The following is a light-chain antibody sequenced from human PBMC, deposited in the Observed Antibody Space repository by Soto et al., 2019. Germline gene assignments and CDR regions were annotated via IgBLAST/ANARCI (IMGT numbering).Light chain of an antibody. Sequence: QSALTQPASVSGSRGQSITISCTGTTSDVGAYNFVSWYQQHPGKLPKLMIFDVSRRPSGVSARFSGSQSGNKASLTISGLQAEDEGDYYCMSYASSRTHVFGSGTKVTVL. V-gene: IGLV2-14*03. CDR3: MSYASSRTHV. CDR2: DVS. J-gene: IGLJ1*01. CDR1: TSDVGAYNF.